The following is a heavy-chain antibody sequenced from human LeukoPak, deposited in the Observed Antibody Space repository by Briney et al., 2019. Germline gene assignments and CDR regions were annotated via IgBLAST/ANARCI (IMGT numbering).Heavy chain of an antibody. CDR1: GFTFSIYG. D-gene: IGHD3-16*01. J-gene: IGHJ4*02. Sequence: TGGSLRLSCAASGFTFSIYGMHWVRQAPGQGLEWVALLRNDGSTKYYADSVEARFTISRDNSKNTLYLEMNSLRAEDTAVYYCARNIRGYYFDYWGQGTLVTVSS. CDR2: LRNDGSTK. V-gene: IGHV3-30*02. CDR3: ARNIRGYYFDY.